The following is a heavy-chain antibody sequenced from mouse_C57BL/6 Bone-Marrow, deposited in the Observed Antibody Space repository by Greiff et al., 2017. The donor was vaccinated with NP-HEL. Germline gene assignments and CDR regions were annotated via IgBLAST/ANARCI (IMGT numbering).Heavy chain of an antibody. CDR3: TRSIYYDYALAY. V-gene: IGHV5-9-1*02. D-gene: IGHD2-4*01. CDR1: GFTFSSYA. CDR2: ISSGGDYI. J-gene: IGHJ3*01. Sequence: EVQGVESGEGLVKPGGSLKLSCAASGFTFSSYAMSWVRQTPEQRLEWVAYISSGGDYIYYADTVKGRFTISRDNARNTLYLQMSSLKSEDTAMDYCTRSIYYDYALAYWGQGTLVTVSA.